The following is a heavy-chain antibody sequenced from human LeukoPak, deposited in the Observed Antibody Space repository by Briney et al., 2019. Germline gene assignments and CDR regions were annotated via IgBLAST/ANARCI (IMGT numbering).Heavy chain of an antibody. J-gene: IGHJ4*02. V-gene: IGHV3-23*01. CDR2: ISGSETT. CDR3: GKSSGGDYLQYFDS. Sequence: PGGSLRLSCAASGLTFSSYGLSWVRQAPGKGLEWVSGISGSETTYYADSVKGRFTISRDNSKKTLFLQMNSLRAEDTALYYCGKSSGGDYLQYFDSWGQGTLVTVSS. CDR1: GLTFSSYG. D-gene: IGHD2-21*02.